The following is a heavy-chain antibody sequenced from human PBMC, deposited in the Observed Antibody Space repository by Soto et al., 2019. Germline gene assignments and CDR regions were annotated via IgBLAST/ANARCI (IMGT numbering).Heavy chain of an antibody. CDR3: ARRYCSSTSCLIDY. Sequence: EVQLVESGGGLVQPGGALRLSCSASGFTFSSYDMNWVRQARWKVLEWISYISSSGSTIYYADSVKGRFTISRENAKNSLYLQMNSLRDEDTAVYYWARRYCSSTSCLIDYWGQGTLVTVSS. CDR2: ISSSGSTI. CDR1: GFTFSSYD. D-gene: IGHD2-2*01. J-gene: IGHJ4*02. V-gene: IGHV3-48*03.